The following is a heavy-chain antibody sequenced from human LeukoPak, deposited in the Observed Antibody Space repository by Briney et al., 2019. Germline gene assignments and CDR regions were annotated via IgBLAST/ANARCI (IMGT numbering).Heavy chain of an antibody. J-gene: IGHJ5*02. CDR3: ARDLGGYCSGGSCYWFDP. V-gene: IGHV1-2*02. CDR2: INPNSGGT. D-gene: IGHD2-15*01. CDR1: GYTFTGYY. Sequence: ASVKVSCKASGYTFTGYYMHWVRQAPGQGLEWMGWINPNSGGTNYAQKFQGRVTMTRDTSTSTVYMELSSLRSEDTAVYYCARDLGGYCSGGSCYWFDPWGQGTLVTVSS.